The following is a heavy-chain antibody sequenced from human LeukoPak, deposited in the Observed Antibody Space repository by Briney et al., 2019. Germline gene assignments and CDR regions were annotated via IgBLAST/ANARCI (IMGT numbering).Heavy chain of an antibody. CDR3: AGRVTGYSSGYVY. D-gene: IGHD5-18*01. Sequence: GGSLRLSCLASGFIFKSYAVSWVRQAPEKGLDWVSVISGSAHKIRYADSVKGRFTISRDNSENIVYLQMNNLRAEDTAVYYCAGRVTGYSSGYVYWGQGTLVTVSS. CDR2: ISGSAHKI. CDR1: GFIFKSYA. J-gene: IGHJ4*02. V-gene: IGHV3-23*01.